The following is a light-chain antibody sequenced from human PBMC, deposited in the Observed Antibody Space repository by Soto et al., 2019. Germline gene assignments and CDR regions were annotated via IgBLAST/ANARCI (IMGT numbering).Light chain of an antibody. Sequence: DIPLTQSPSFLSASVGDRVTITCRASQVIGSFLAWYQQEPGKVPKLLISGASTLQSGVPSRFSGSGSGTEFTLTISSLQPEDFATYYCQQLNSYPLTFGGGTKVDIK. CDR2: GAS. V-gene: IGKV1-9*01. CDR3: QQLNSYPLT. CDR1: QVIGSF. J-gene: IGKJ4*01.